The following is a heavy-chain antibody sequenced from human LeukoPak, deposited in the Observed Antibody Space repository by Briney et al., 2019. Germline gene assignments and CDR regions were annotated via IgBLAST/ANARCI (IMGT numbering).Heavy chain of an antibody. D-gene: IGHD2-2*01. Sequence: PSETLSLTCTVSGGSISSGSYYWSWIRQPAGKGLEWIGRIYTSGSTNYNPSLKSRVTISVDTSKNQFSLKLSSVTAADTAVYYCARGNWASSNDIWGQGTLVTVSS. V-gene: IGHV4-61*02. CDR1: GGSISSGSYY. CDR2: IYTSGST. J-gene: IGHJ4*02. CDR3: ARGNWASSNDI.